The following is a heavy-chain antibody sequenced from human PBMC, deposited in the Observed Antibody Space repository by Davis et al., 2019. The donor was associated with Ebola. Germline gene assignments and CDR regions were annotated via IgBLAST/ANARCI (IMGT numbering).Heavy chain of an antibody. V-gene: IGHV4-39*01. D-gene: IGHD3-9*01. Sequence: MPSETLSLTCPAPGGSISSSTYYWGWILQPPGKGLEWIGSIYYSGSTYYNPSLKSRVSISVDTSKNQFSMKLSSVTAAGTAVYYCASLGYFDLMTLDYWGQGTLVTVSS. J-gene: IGHJ4*02. CDR3: ASLGYFDLMTLDY. CDR2: IYYSGST. CDR1: GGSISSSTYY.